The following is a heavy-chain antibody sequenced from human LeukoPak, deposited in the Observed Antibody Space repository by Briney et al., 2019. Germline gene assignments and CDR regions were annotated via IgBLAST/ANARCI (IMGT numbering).Heavy chain of an antibody. CDR1: GGSFSGYY. CDR3: ASPIYGDYTENGFDI. Sequence: SETLSLTCAVYGGSFSGYYWSWIRQSPGKGLEWIGEINHSGSTNYNPSLKSRVTISVDTSKNQFSLKLSSVTAADTAVYYCASPIYGDYTENGFDIWGQGTMVTVSS. J-gene: IGHJ3*02. V-gene: IGHV4-34*01. CDR2: INHSGST. D-gene: IGHD4-17*01.